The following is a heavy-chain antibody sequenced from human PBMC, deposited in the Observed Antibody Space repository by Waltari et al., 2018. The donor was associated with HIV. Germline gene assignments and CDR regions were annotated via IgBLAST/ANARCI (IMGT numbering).Heavy chain of an antibody. Sequence: QVQLVESGGGVVQPGRSLRVSCAASRFTFRSYAMHWVRQAPGKGLEWVAVISYYGDNKYYADSVKGRFTISRDNSKNTLYLQMNSLRAEDTAVYYCAKGASGWSPGYWGQGTLVTVSS. CDR1: RFTFRSYA. CDR2: ISYYGDNK. J-gene: IGHJ4*02. D-gene: IGHD6-19*01. V-gene: IGHV3-30*18. CDR3: AKGASGWSPGY.